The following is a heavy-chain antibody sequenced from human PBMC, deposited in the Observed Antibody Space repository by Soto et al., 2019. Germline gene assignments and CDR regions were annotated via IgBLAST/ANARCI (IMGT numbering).Heavy chain of an antibody. J-gene: IGHJ6*03. V-gene: IGHV3-7*01. D-gene: IGHD2-15*01. CDR2: IKQDGSEK. Sequence: GGSLRLSCAASGFTFSSYGMHWVRQAPGKGLEWAANIKQDGSEKYYVDSVKGRFTISRDNAKNSLYLQMNSLRAEDTAVYYCARDIVVVVAATSYYYYYMDVWGKGTTVTVSS. CDR3: ARDIVVVVAATSYYYYYMDV. CDR1: GFTFSSYG.